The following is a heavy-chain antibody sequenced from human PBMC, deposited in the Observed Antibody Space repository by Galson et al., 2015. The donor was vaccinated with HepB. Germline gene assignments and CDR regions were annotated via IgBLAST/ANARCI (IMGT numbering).Heavy chain of an antibody. Sequence: LRLSCAASGFTFGDYAMSWFRQAPGKGLEWVGFIRSKAYGGTTEYAASVKGRFTISRDDSKSIAYLQMNSLKTEDTAVYYCTRVAVTSYYYYYMDVWGKGTTVTVS. J-gene: IGHJ6*03. D-gene: IGHD4-11*01. CDR1: GFTFGDYA. V-gene: IGHV3-49*03. CDR3: TRVAVTSYYYYYMDV. CDR2: IRSKAYGGTT.